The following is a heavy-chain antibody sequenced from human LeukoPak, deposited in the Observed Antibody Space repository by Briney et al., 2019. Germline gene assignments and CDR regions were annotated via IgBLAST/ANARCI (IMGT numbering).Heavy chain of an antibody. CDR2: IIPIFGTA. Sequence: ASVKVSCKASGGTFSRYAISWVRQAPGQGLEWMGGIIPIFGTANYAQKFQGRVTITADKSTSTAYMELSSLRSEDTAVYYCARDPGLSTDGLPLRGNWFDPWGQGTLVSVSS. CDR1: GGTFSRYA. V-gene: IGHV1-69*06. CDR3: ARDPGLSTDGLPLRGNWFDP. D-gene: IGHD2-21*01. J-gene: IGHJ5*02.